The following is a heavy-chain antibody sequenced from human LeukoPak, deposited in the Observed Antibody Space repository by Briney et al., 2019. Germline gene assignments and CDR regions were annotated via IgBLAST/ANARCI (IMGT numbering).Heavy chain of an antibody. CDR1: GFTFSSYA. J-gene: IGHJ4*02. CDR3: VKDSSGPFSNFDY. Sequence: GGSLRLSCSASGFTFSSYAMHWVRQAPGKGLEYVSAISSNGGSTYYTDSVKGRFTISRDNSKNTLYLQMSSLRAEDTAVYYCVKDSSGPFSNFDYWGQGTLVTVSS. D-gene: IGHD6-19*01. V-gene: IGHV3-64D*06. CDR2: ISSNGGST.